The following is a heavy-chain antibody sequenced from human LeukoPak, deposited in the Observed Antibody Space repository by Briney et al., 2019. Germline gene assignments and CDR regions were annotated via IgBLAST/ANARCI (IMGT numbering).Heavy chain of an antibody. V-gene: IGHV4-34*01. Sequence: SETLSLTCTVYGGSFSDYYWSWIRQPPGKGLEWIGEINHSGSTNQNPSLKSRVTVSVDTSKNQFSLKLSSVTAADTAVYYCARDRGTWNDDGFDYWGQGTLVTVSS. CDR3: ARDRGTWNDDGFDY. CDR1: GGSFSDYY. CDR2: INHSGST. J-gene: IGHJ4*02. D-gene: IGHD1-1*01.